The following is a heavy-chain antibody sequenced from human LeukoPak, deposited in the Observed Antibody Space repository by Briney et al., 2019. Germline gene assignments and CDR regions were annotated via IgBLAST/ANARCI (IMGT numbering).Heavy chain of an antibody. D-gene: IGHD2-2*02. J-gene: IGHJ4*02. Sequence: HPGGSLRLSCAASGFTFSSYAMSWVRQAPGKGLEWVSAISGSGGSTYYADSVKGRFTISRDNSKNTLYLQMNSLRAEDTAVYYCAKGGVVVVPAAIPERCYFDYWGQGTLVTVSS. CDR2: ISGSGGST. CDR1: GFTFSSYA. V-gene: IGHV3-23*01. CDR3: AKGGVVVVPAAIPERCYFDY.